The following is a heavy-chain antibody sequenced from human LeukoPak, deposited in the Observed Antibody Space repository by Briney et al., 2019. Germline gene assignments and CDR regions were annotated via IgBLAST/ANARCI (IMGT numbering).Heavy chain of an antibody. Sequence: GGSLRLSCGASGFTFTTHWIHWVRQAPGKGLVWVSRIKPDGSDTNYADSVKGRFTISRDNAKNTVYLQMNSLRAEDTAVYYCAKSTSFYLDSWGQGTLVTVSS. J-gene: IGHJ4*02. CDR2: IKPDGSDT. CDR3: AKSTSFYLDS. V-gene: IGHV3-74*01. CDR1: GFTFTTHW.